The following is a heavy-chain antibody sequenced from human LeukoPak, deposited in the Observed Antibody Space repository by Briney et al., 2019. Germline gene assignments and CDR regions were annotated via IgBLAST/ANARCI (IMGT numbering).Heavy chain of an antibody. V-gene: IGHV1-69*01. J-gene: IGHJ5*02. CDR3: ATEIAAAGGPNWFDP. Sequence: SVKVSCKASGGTFSSYAISWVRQAPGQGLEWKGGIIPIFGTANYAQKFQGRVTITADESTSTAYMELSSLRSEDTAVYYCATEIAAAGGPNWFDPWGQGTLVTVSS. D-gene: IGHD6-13*01. CDR1: GGTFSSYA. CDR2: IIPIFGTA.